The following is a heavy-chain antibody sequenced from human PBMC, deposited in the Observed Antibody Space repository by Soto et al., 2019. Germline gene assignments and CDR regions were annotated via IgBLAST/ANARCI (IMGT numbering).Heavy chain of an antibody. CDR1: GFTFTTYD. Sequence: EVQLLESGGGLVQPGGSLRLSCAASGFTFTTYDMNWVRQAPGRGLEWISAISPSSDRTYYADSVSDRFTISRDTSKNPVFLEMTTLRPEDTAVYFCARGEGSGSNALGHWGQVPLVTVSS. CDR3: ARGEGSGSNALGH. J-gene: IGHJ4*02. V-gene: IGHV3-23*01. CDR2: ISPSSDRT. D-gene: IGHD3-16*01.